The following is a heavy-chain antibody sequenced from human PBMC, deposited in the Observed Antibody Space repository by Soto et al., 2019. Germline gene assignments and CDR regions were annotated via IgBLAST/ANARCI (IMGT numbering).Heavy chain of an antibody. J-gene: IGHJ4*02. Sequence: QVQVMQSGAEVKKPGDSVKVSCKTSGYIFSDYGINWVRQAPGQGLEWMGWISGYSGNANLAQKFQVRVTMTTDKYTRTAYMELRRLRSDDTAVYYCAKRNSGTTWRESDYWGQGTLVTVSS. CDR3: AKRNSGTTWRESDY. CDR2: ISGYSGNA. V-gene: IGHV1-18*04. D-gene: IGHD3-10*01. CDR1: GYIFSDYG.